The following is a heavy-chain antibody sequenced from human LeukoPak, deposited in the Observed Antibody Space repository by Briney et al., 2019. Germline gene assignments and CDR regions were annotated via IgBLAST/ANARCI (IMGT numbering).Heavy chain of an antibody. CDR3: AKDHSPYYCDA. Sequence: GGPLTLSCGASGFTFNSYAMSWVRQAPGKGRERVSAISGSCGSTYYADSVKVRFTISRDNSKNTLYLQMNSLRAEHTAVYYCAKDHSPYYCDAWGQGTLVTVSS. V-gene: IGHV3-23*01. D-gene: IGHD2-21*01. J-gene: IGHJ4*02. CDR1: GFTFNSYA. CDR2: ISGSCGST.